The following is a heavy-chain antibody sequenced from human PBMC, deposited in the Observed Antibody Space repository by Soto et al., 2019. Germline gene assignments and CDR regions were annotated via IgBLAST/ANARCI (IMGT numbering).Heavy chain of an antibody. J-gene: IGHJ4*02. D-gene: IGHD6-19*01. CDR2: INHLETT. CDR1: GASITFGGYS. Sequence: LTCTVSGASITFGGYSWSWIRQTPGKGLEWIGYINHLETTFYNPSFESRLTLSIDRAKNQFSLKLHSMSAADRAVYFCARGSGSDSFDYWGQGILVTVSS. CDR3: ARGSGSDSFDY. V-gene: IGHV4-30-2*01.